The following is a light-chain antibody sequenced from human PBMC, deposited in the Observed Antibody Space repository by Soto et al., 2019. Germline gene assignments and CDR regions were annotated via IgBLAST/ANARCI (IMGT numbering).Light chain of an antibody. CDR1: SSDVGGYSY. CDR3: SSYTSSSTLV. CDR2: EVS. J-gene: IGLJ2*01. Sequence: QSALTQPASVSGSPGQSITISCTGTSSDVGGYSYVSWYQQHPGKAPKLMIYEVSNRPSGVSNRFSDSKSGNTASLTISGLQPEDEADYYCSSYTSSSTLVFGGGTKVTVL. V-gene: IGLV2-14*01.